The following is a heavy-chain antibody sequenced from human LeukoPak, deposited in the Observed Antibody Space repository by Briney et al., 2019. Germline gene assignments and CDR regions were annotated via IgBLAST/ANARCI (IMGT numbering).Heavy chain of an antibody. CDR1: GFTFSSYA. J-gene: IGHJ3*02. Sequence: GGSLRLSCAASGFTFSSYAMTWVRQAPGKGLEWVSSFSFNGESTYYAASVKGRFSISRDNSKNTVYLQMNSLRAEDTAVYYCARDLREHGVFDIWGQGTMVTVSS. CDR3: ARDLREHGVFDI. CDR2: FSFNGEST. V-gene: IGHV3-23*01. D-gene: IGHD1-26*01.